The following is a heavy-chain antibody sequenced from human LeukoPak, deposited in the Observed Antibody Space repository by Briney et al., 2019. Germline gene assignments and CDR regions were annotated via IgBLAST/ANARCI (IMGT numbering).Heavy chain of an antibody. CDR1: GYTFTSYG. V-gene: IGHV1-18*01. Sequence: ASVKVSCKASGYTFTSYGISWVRQAPGQGLEWMGWISAYNGNTNYAQKLQGRVTITTDTSTSTAYMELRSLRSDDTAVYYCAKDYSPGTVTVEYFQHWGQGTLVTVSS. J-gene: IGHJ1*01. CDR3: AKDYSPGTVTVEYFQH. D-gene: IGHD4-17*01. CDR2: ISAYNGNT.